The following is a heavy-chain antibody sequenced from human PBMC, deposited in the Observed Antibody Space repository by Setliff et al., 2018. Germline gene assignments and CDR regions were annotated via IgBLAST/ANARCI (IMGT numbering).Heavy chain of an antibody. CDR1: GYSISSGYI. CDR3: ARDLGYGGDSDY. CDR2: IGHTGSI. D-gene: IGHD2-21*02. Sequence: SETLSLTCTVPGYSISSGYIWGWIRQPPGKGLEWVGNIGHTGSINYNPSLKSRLTISRDTSKNQVSLKLNSVTATDTAVYYCARDLGYGGDSDYWGQGILVTVS. J-gene: IGHJ4*02. V-gene: IGHV4-38-2*02.